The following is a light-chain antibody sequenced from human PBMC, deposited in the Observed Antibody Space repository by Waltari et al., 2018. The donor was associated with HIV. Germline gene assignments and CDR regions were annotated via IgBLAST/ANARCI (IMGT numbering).Light chain of an antibody. V-gene: IGKV4-1*01. CDR3: QQYYSTLLIT. J-gene: IGKJ5*01. CDR2: WAS. Sequence: DIVMTQSPDSLVVSLGERATINCKSSQSVLYSSNNKNYLAWYQQKPGQPPKLLIYWASTRESGVPDRFSCSGSGTDFTLTISSLQSEDVAVYYCQQYYSTLLITFGQGTRLEIK. CDR1: QSVLYSSNNKNY.